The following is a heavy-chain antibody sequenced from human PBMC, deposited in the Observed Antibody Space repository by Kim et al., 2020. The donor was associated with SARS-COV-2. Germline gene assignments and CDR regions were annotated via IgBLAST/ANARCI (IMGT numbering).Heavy chain of an antibody. CDR1: GGSVSVGGYY. V-gene: IGHV4-31*03. CDR3: ARDKTYYASGSSYMAEFDP. D-gene: IGHD3-10*01. Sequence: SETLSLTCTVSGGSVSVGGYYWTWIRQHPGKGMEWIGNIYYTEYTYYNPSLKSRLIISLDKSKNLFSLKLSSVTAADTAVYYCARDKTYYASGSSYMAEFDPWGQGTLVTVSS. J-gene: IGHJ5*02. CDR2: IYYTEYT.